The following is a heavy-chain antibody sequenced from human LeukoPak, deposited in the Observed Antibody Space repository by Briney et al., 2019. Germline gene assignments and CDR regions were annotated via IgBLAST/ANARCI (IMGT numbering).Heavy chain of an antibody. CDR2: INHSGST. J-gene: IGHJ4*02. V-gene: IGHV4-34*01. Sequence: SETLSLTCAVYGGSFSGYYWSWIRQPPGKGLEWIGEINHSGSTNYNPSLKSRVTISVDTSKNQFSLKLSSVTAADTAVYYCARLSMVRGALDYWGQGTLVTVSS. CDR3: ARLSMVRGALDY. D-gene: IGHD3-10*01. CDR1: GGSFSGYY.